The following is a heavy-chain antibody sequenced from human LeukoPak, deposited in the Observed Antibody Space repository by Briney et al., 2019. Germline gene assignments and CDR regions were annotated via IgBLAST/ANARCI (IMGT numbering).Heavy chain of an antibody. J-gene: IGHJ2*01. CDR3: ARQYSDILTGYHRGELYWYFDL. CDR2: IYSSGST. V-gene: IGHV4-61*02. CDR1: GGSISSGSYY. D-gene: IGHD3-9*01. Sequence: SETLSLTCTVSGGSISSGSYYWSWIRQPAGRDLEWIGRIYSSGSTNYNPCLKSRVTIPLDTSKNQFSLKLSSVTAADTAVYYCARQYSDILTGYHRGELYWYFDLWGRGTLVTVSS.